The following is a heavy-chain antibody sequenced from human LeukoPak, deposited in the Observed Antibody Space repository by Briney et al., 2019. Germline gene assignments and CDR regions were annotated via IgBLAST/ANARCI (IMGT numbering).Heavy chain of an antibody. Sequence: SETLSLTCTVSGGSISTQSYYWGWIRQPPGKGLEWIGTIYYSGNTYYNPSLKSRVTISIDTSNNQSFLKLRSVTAADTAVYYCARHEVRGARSFDYWGQGTLVTVSS. CDR1: GGSISTQSYY. V-gene: IGHV4-39*01. D-gene: IGHD3-10*01. CDR3: ARHEVRGARSFDY. J-gene: IGHJ4*02. CDR2: IYYSGNT.